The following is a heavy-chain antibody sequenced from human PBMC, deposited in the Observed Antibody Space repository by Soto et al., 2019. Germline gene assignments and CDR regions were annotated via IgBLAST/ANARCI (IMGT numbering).Heavy chain of an antibody. V-gene: IGHV1-69*13. CDR3: ARSQGSSTSLEIYYYYYYGMDV. CDR2: IIPISDTT. Sequence: SVKVSCKASGGTFSSYAISWVRQAPGQGLEWMGGIIPISDTTNYAQKFQGRVTITADESTSTAYMELSSLRPEDTAAYYCARSQGSSTSLEIYYYYYYGMDVWGQGTTVTVSS. J-gene: IGHJ6*02. CDR1: GGTFSSYA. D-gene: IGHD2-2*01.